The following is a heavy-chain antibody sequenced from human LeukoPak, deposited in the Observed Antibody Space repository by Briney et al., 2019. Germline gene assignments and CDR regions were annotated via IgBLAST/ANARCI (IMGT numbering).Heavy chain of an antibody. V-gene: IGHV1-8*01. CDR3: ARATGTAGYYYFDY. J-gene: IGHJ4*02. D-gene: IGHD1-26*01. CDR1: EYTFTGHD. Sequence: ASVKLSCKASEYTFTGHDINWVRQAARQGPEWMGWMNPSLGHTGYAQQFQGRVAMTRDISIGTAYMELTNLRSEDTAIYYCARATGTAGYYYFDYWGQGALVTVSS. CDR2: MNPSLGHT.